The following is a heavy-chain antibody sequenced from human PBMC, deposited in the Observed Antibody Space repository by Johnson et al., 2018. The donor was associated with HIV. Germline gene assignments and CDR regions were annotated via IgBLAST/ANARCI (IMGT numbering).Heavy chain of an antibody. CDR3: AQGVVNAFDI. V-gene: IGHV3-30-3*01. Sequence: QVQLVESGGGVVQPGRSLRLSCAASGFTFSSYAMHWVRQAPGKGLEWVAVISYDGSNKYYADSVKGRLTISRDNAKNSLYLPMNSLRAEDTAVYYCAQGVVNAFDIWGQGTMVTVSS. D-gene: IGHD3-10*01. CDR2: ISYDGSNK. J-gene: IGHJ3*02. CDR1: GFTFSSYA.